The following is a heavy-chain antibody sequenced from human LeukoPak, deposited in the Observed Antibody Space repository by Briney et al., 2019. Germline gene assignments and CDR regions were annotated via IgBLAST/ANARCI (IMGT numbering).Heavy chain of an antibody. J-gene: IGHJ3*02. CDR3: ARDRKSYITAMVMRAFDI. D-gene: IGHD5-18*01. Sequence: SETLSLTCTVSGGSISSSSYYWGWIRQPPGKGLEWIGSIYYSGSTYYNPSLKSRVTISVDTSKNQFSLKLSSVTAADTAVYYCARDRKSYITAMVMRAFDIWGQGTMVTVSS. CDR1: GGSISSSSYY. V-gene: IGHV4-39*02. CDR2: IYYSGST.